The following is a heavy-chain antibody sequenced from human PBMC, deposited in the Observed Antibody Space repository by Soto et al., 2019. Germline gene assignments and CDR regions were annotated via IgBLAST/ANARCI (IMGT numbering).Heavy chain of an antibody. CDR1: GYTFTSYY. Sequence: ASVTVSCKASGYTFTSYYMHWVRQAPGQGLEWMGIINPSGGSTSYAQKFQGRVTMTRDTSTSTVYMELSSLRSEDTAVYYCARDPDYVWGSYRDDYWGQGTLVTVSS. CDR2: INPSGGST. CDR3: ARDPDYVWGSYRDDY. V-gene: IGHV1-46*01. D-gene: IGHD3-16*02. J-gene: IGHJ4*02.